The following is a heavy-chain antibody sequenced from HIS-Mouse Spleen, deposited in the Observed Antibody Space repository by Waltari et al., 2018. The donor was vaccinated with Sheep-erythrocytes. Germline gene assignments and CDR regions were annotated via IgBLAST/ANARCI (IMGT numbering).Heavy chain of an antibody. V-gene: IGHV3-9*01. Sequence: EVQLVESGGGLVQPGRSLSLCWPVSGFTFDDYAMHWVRQAPGKGLEWVSGISWNSGSIGYADSVKGRFTISRDNAKNSLYLQMNSLRAEDTALYYCAKGAFDIWGQGTMVTVSS. CDR2: ISWNSGSI. CDR3: AKGAFDI. J-gene: IGHJ3*02. CDR1: GFTFDDYA.